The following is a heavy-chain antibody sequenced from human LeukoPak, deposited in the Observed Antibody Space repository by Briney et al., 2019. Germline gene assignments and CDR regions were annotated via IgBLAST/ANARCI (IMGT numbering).Heavy chain of an antibody. CDR1: GFTFGSYA. D-gene: IGHD6-19*01. J-gene: IGHJ5*02. Sequence: GESLRLSCAASGFTFGSYAMSWVRQTPGKSLEWVSIISNGGVTTYYADSVRGRFTISRDNSKNTLYLQMNSLRAEDTAVYYCAKCRQWLVPGNWFDPWGQGTLVTVSS. CDR2: ISNGGVTT. V-gene: IGHV3-23*01. CDR3: AKCRQWLVPGNWFDP.